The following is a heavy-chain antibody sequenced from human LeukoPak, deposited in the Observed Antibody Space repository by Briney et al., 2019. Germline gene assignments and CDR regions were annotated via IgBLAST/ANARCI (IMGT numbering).Heavy chain of an antibody. CDR3: AKEGSTSPFDY. V-gene: IGHV3-74*01. J-gene: IGHJ4*02. CDR1: GFTFSIYW. D-gene: IGHD1-26*01. Sequence: GGSLRLSCAASGFTFSIYWMHWVRQAPGKGLVWVSRINSDGSSTSYADSVKGRFTISRDNAKNTLYLQMNSLRAEDTAVYYCAKEGSTSPFDYWGQGTLVTVSS. CDR2: INSDGSST.